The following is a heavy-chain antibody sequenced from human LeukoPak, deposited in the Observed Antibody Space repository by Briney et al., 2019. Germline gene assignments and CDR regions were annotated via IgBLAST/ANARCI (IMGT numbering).Heavy chain of an antibody. V-gene: IGHV1-69*13. D-gene: IGHD4-23*01. CDR1: GDTFSSYA. Sequence: VASVKVSCKASGDTFSSYAISWVRQAPGQGLEWMGGIIPIFGTANYAQKFQGRVTITADESTSTAYMELSSLRSEDTAVYYCARGDHNPHYGGSTIDYWGQGTLVTVSS. CDR3: ARGDHNPHYGGSTIDY. CDR2: IIPIFGTA. J-gene: IGHJ4*02.